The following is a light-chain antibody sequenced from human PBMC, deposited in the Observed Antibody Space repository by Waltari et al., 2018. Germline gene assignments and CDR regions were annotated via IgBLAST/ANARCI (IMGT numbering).Light chain of an antibody. CDR3: HSRDSSGNVL. CDR1: SLRTYY. V-gene: IGLV3-19*01. Sequence: SSELTQDPAVSVALGQTVRITCQGASLRTYYVSWFHQKPGQAPALVIYGKNNRPAGIQDRFSAYSSGSTASLTIIGAQAEDEADYYCHSRDSSGNVLIGGGTKLTVV. J-gene: IGLJ2*01. CDR2: GKN.